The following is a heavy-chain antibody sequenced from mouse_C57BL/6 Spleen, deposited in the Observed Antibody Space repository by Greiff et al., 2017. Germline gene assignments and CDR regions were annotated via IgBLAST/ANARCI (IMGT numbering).Heavy chain of an antibody. J-gene: IGHJ2*01. D-gene: IGHD4-1*01. CDR1: GFTFSSYA. CDR3: ARELGREGYFDY. CDR2: ISVGCSYT. Sequence: EVKLMESGGGLVKPGGSLKLSCAASGFTFSSYAMSWVRLTPEKRLEWVATISVGCSYTYYPDNVKGRFTISRDNAKNKLYLQMSHLKSEDTAMYCCARELGREGYFDYWGQGTTLTVSS. V-gene: IGHV5-4*01.